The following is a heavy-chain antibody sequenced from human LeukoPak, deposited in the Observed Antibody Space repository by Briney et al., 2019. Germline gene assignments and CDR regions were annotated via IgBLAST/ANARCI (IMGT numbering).Heavy chain of an antibody. J-gene: IGHJ3*02. CDR2: IYSGGST. CDR3: ARDRRDGWRAFDI. V-gene: IGHV3-66*01. D-gene: IGHD5-24*01. CDR1: GFTVSSNY. Sequence: GGSLRLSCAASGFTVSSNYMSWVRQAPGKGLEWVSVIYSGGSTYYADSVKGRFTISRDNSKNTLYLQMNSLRAEDTAVYYCARDRRDGWRAFDIWGQGTMVTVSS.